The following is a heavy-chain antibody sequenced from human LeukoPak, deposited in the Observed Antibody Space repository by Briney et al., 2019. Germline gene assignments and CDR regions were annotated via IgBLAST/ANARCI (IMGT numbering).Heavy chain of an antibody. J-gene: IGHJ6*03. D-gene: IGHD1-26*01. CDR3: ARATWDPNYYYYMDV. Sequence: KAGGSLRLSCAASDFTFSSYTMKWVRQAPGKGLEWVSSISSSSSYIYYADSVKGRFTISRDNAKNSLFLQMNSLRAEDTAVYFCARATWDPNYYYYMDVWGKGTTVTISS. V-gene: IGHV3-21*01. CDR1: DFTFSSYT. CDR2: ISSSSSYI.